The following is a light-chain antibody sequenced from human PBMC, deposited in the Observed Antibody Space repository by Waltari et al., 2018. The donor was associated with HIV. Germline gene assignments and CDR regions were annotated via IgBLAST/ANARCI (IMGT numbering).Light chain of an antibody. Sequence: EIVLTQSPGTLSLSPGERATLSCRASHSVTNFLAWYQQKPGQAPRLLIYDASTRAAGIPARFSGSWSGTDFTLTISILEPEDFAVYYCQQRSNWPSFGQGTRLDI. CDR2: DAS. V-gene: IGKV3-11*01. CDR3: QQRSNWPS. CDR1: HSVTNF. J-gene: IGKJ2*03.